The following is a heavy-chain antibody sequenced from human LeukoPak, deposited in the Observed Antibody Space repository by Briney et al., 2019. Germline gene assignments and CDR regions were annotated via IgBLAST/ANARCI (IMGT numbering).Heavy chain of an antibody. J-gene: IGHJ5*02. CDR1: GYSISSGYY. CDR2: SGST. CDR3: ASGGYCGSTSCYPNWFDP. V-gene: IGHV4-38-2*02. Sequence: SETLSLTCTVSGYSISSGYYWGWIRQPPGKGLEWIGSGSTYYNPSLKSRVTISVDTSKNQFSLKLSSVTAADTAVYYCASGGYCGSTSCYPNWFDPWGQGTLVTVSS. D-gene: IGHD2-2*01.